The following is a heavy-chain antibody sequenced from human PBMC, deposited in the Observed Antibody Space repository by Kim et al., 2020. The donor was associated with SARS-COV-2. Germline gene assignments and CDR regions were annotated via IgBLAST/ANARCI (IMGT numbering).Heavy chain of an antibody. CDR1: GFTFSSYT. J-gene: IGHJ4*02. D-gene: IGHD5-12*01. CDR2: ISIRSGYI. Sequence: GGSLRLSCAASGFTFSSYTMNWVRQAPGRGLEWVSSISIRSGYIYYADSVKGRFTISRDNVENSLFLQINSLTVEDTAVYFCARSRDGYTNSAFDLWGRG. CDR3: ARSRDGYTNSAFDL. V-gene: IGHV3-21*01.